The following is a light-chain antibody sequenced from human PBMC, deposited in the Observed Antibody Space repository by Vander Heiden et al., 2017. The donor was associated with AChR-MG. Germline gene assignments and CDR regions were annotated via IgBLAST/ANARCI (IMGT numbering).Light chain of an antibody. CDR3: QQFGTAPFN. J-gene: IGKJ2*01. CDR2: GVS. CDR1: QSLTSGY. V-gene: IGKV3-20*01. Sequence: EIVLTQSPGTLSLSPGERATLSCRASQSLTSGYLNWYQQKPGQAPRLLIYGVSSRATGIPDRFSGTGSGTDFTLTISRLEPDDFAVYYCQQFGTAPFNFGQGTKVEIK.